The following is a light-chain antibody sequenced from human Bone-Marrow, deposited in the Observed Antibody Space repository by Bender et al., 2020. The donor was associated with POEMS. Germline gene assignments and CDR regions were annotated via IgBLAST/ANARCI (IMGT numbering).Light chain of an antibody. CDR3: QSVDISGTFVV. V-gene: IGLV3-25*03. CDR1: ALAKQY. CDR2: KEK. Sequence: SYELTQPPSVSVSPGQTARITCSGDALAKQYAHWYQQKPGQAPVVIIYKEKGRASGNPARFSGSSAGITVTLTNRDVQAQDEADYYCQSVDISGTFVVFGGGTKLTVL. J-gene: IGLJ2*01.